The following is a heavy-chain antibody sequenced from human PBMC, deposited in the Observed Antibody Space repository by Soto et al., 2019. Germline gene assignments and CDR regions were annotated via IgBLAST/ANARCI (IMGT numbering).Heavy chain of an antibody. Sequence: PGGSLRLSCAASGFTVSSNYMSWVRQAPGKGLEWVSVIYSGGSTYYADSVKGRFTISRDNSKNTLYLQMDSLRAEDTAVYYCARDLGGSRSWYGGDYWGQGTLVTVSS. J-gene: IGHJ4*02. CDR2: IYSGGST. CDR3: ARDLGGSRSWYGGDY. CDR1: GFTVSSNY. D-gene: IGHD6-13*01. V-gene: IGHV3-53*01.